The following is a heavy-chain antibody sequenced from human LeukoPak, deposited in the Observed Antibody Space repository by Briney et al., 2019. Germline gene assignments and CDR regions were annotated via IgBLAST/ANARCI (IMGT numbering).Heavy chain of an antibody. Sequence: HTGGSLRLSCAASGFTFSSYWMSWVRQAPGKGLEWVANIKQDGSEKYYVDSVKGRFTISRDNAKNSLYLQMNSLRAEDTAVYYCVRGDYYGSGNYYNGVDYWGQGTLVTVSS. V-gene: IGHV3-7*01. CDR3: VRGDYYGSGNYYNGVDY. CDR2: IKQDGSEK. CDR1: GFTFSSYW. J-gene: IGHJ4*02. D-gene: IGHD3-10*01.